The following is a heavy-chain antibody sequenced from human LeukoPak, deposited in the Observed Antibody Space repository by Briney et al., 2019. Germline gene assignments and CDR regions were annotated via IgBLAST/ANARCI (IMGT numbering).Heavy chain of an antibody. CDR2: IYYSGST. Sequence: SETLSLTCAVYGGSFSGYYWSWIRQPPGKGLEWIGYIYYSGSTNYNPSLKSRVTISVDTSKNQFSLKLSSVTAADTAVYYCARGPHDFDYWGQGTLVTVSS. CDR1: GGSFSGYY. V-gene: IGHV4-59*01. J-gene: IGHJ4*02. CDR3: ARGPHDFDY.